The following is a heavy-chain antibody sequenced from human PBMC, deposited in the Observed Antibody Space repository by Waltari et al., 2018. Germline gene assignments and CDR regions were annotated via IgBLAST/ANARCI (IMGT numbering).Heavy chain of an antibody. Sequence: QVQLQESGPGLVKPSEPLSLPCTVPGGSISTYYWHWIRQPPGKGLGWIGYVHYSGSTSYNPSLKSRMTISMDTSKNQFSLRLSSVTAADTAVYYCAREYSSFEYWGQGTLVTVSS. J-gene: IGHJ4*02. D-gene: IGHD4-4*01. CDR1: GGSISTYY. CDR3: AREYSSFEY. CDR2: VHYSGST. V-gene: IGHV4-59*01.